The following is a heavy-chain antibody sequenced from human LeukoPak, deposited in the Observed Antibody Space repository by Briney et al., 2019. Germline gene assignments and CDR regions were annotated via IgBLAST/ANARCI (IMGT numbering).Heavy chain of an antibody. V-gene: IGHV3-7*04. CDR2: IKQDGSAK. J-gene: IGHJ4*02. CDR1: GFTFSNYW. Sequence: GGSLRLSCAASGFTFSNYWMNWVRQAPGKGLEWVANIKQDGSAKYYVDSVKGRSTISRDNAKNSLYLQMNSLGAEDTAVYYCARTIREQWLTIDYWGQGTLVTFSS. CDR3: ARTIREQWLTIDY. D-gene: IGHD6-19*01.